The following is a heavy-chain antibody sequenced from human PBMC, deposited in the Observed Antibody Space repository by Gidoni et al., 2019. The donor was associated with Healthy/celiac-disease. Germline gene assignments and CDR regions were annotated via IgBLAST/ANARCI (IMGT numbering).Heavy chain of an antibody. CDR2: IYYSGRT. CDR3: ARLLAGTADY. J-gene: IGHJ4*02. V-gene: IGHV4-39*01. Sequence: QLQLQESGPGLVTPSETLSLTCTVSGGSISSSSYYWGWIRQPPGKGLEWIGSIYYSGRTYYNPSLKSRVTISVDTSKNQFSLKLSSVTAADTAVYYCARLLAGTADYWGQGTLVTVSS. D-gene: IGHD1-1*01. CDR1: GGSISSSSYY.